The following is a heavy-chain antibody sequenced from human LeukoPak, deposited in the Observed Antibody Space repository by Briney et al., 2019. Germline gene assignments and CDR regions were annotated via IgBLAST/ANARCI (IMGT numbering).Heavy chain of an antibody. D-gene: IGHD2-21*02. Sequence: SETLSLTCTVSGGSISSYYWSWIRQPAGKGLEWIGRIYTSGSTNYNPSLKSRVTMSVDTSKNQFSLKLRSVTAADTAVYYCARDQAYCGGDCYFDFWGQGTLVTVSS. CDR3: ARDQAYCGGDCYFDF. CDR1: GGSISSYY. V-gene: IGHV4-4*07. CDR2: IYTSGST. J-gene: IGHJ4*02.